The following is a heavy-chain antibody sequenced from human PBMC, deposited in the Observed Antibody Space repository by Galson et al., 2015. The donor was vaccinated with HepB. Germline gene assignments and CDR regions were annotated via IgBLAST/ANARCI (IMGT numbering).Heavy chain of an antibody. V-gene: IGHV5-51*03. D-gene: IGHD3-3*01. J-gene: IGHJ4*02. CDR2: IYPGDSNI. CDR3: VRWDRYYDSWSGYPVPARPEF. Sequence: QSGAEVKKPGQSLKISCQASGYTFTSYWIGWVRQMPGKGLEWMGIIYPGDSNIRYSPSFQGQVTISADRSTTTAYLQWASLKASDPAVYYCVRWDRYYDSWSGYPVPARPEFWGQGTLVTVSS. CDR1: GYTFTSYW.